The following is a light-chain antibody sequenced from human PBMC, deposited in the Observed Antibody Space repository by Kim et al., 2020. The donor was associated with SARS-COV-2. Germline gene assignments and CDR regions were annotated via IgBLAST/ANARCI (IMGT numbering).Light chain of an antibody. CDR2: KAS. CDR1: QNINSW. Sequence: AAVGRGVTITCRASQNINSWLAWHQQKPGKAPKLLIYKASSLESGVPSRFSGSGSGTEFTLTISSLQPDDFATYYCQQYKTYPLTFGQGTKVDIK. CDR3: QQYKTYPLT. V-gene: IGKV1-5*03. J-gene: IGKJ1*01.